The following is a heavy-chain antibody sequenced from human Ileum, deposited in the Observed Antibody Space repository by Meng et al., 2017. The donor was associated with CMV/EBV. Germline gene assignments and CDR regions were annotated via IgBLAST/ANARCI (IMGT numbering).Heavy chain of an antibody. CDR3: ARDNVSTSTNRLDS. Sequence: SVGYIDSSDYYWDWIRQSPGKGLEWIGSIFYRGNTNYNPSLKSRVAISVDTSKNQFFLNLDSVTAADTAIYYCARDNVSTSTNRLDSWGQGTLVTVSS. V-gene: IGHV4-39*07. CDR2: IFYRGNT. D-gene: IGHD3-16*01. J-gene: IGHJ5*01. CDR1: VGYIDSSDYY.